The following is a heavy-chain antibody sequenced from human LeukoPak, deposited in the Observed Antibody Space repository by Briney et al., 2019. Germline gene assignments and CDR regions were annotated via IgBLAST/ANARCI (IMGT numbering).Heavy chain of an antibody. CDR3: ARTAAGSGRESDY. Sequence: SETLSLTCTVSGGSISSYYWSWIRQPSGKGLERIGYIYYSGSTNYNPSLKSRVTISVDTSKNQFSLKLSSVTAADTAVYYCARTAAGSGRESDYWGQGTLVTVSS. V-gene: IGHV4-59*01. CDR2: IYYSGST. CDR1: GGSISSYY. J-gene: IGHJ4*02. D-gene: IGHD6-13*01.